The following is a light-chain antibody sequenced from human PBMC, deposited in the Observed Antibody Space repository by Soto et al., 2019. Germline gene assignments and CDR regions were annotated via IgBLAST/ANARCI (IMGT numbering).Light chain of an antibody. CDR2: GDV. CDR1: SSNIGSNS. CDR3: QSYDSSLSGYV. V-gene: IGLV1-44*01. J-gene: IGLJ1*01. Sequence: QSVLTQPPSASGTPGQRFTISCSGSSSNIGSNSVYWYQQLPGTAPKLLMYGDVQRPSGVPDRFSGSKSGTSASLAITGLQAEDEADYYCQSYDSSLSGYVFGTGTKVTVL.